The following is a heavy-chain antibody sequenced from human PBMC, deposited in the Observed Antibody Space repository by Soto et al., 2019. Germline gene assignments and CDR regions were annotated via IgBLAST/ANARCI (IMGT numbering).Heavy chain of an antibody. V-gene: IGHV1-69*06. CDR1: GGTFSSYA. Sequence: QVQLVQSGAEVKKPGSSVKVSWKASGGTFSSYAISWVRQAPGQGLEWMGGIIPIFGTANYAQKFQGRVTITADKSTSTAYMELSSLRSEDTAVYYCARDSMRELLGGFDYWGQGTLVTVSS. J-gene: IGHJ4*02. D-gene: IGHD1-26*01. CDR2: IIPIFGTA. CDR3: ARDSMRELLGGFDY.